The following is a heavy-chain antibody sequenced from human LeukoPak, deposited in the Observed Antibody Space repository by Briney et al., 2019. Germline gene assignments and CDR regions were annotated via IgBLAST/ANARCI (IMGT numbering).Heavy chain of an antibody. CDR1: GFTFSSYA. J-gene: IGHJ6*02. V-gene: IGHV3-30*04. CDR3: ARVLDSSGYYLTYYYYGMDV. D-gene: IGHD3-22*01. Sequence: GGSLRLSCAASGFTFSSYAMHWVRQAPGKGLEWVVVISFDGSDKYYADSVKGRFTISRDNSKNTLYVQMNSLRVEDTAVYYCARVLDSSGYYLTYYYYGMDVWGQGTTVTVSS. CDR2: ISFDGSDK.